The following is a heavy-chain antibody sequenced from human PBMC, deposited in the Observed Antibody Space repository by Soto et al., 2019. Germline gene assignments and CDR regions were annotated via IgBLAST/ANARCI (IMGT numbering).Heavy chain of an antibody. V-gene: IGHV3-21*01. Sequence: GGSLRLSCAASGFTFSSYSMNWVRQAPGKGLEWVSSISSSSSYIYYADSVKGRFTISRDNAKNSLYLQMNSLRAEDTAVYYCAREEVGSCSGGSCYSNYAFDIWGQGTMVTVSS. CDR3: AREEVGSCSGGSCYSNYAFDI. J-gene: IGHJ3*02. D-gene: IGHD2-15*01. CDR1: GFTFSSYS. CDR2: ISSSSSYI.